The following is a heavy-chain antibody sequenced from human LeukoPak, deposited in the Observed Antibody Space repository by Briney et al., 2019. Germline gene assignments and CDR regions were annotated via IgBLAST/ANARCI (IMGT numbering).Heavy chain of an antibody. D-gene: IGHD2-8*01. CDR3: ARGGRPYCTNGVCYSSGPWGFDY. Sequence: GGSLRLSCAASGFTVSSNYVSWVRQAPGKGLEWVSVIYSGGSTYYADSVKGRFIISRDNSKKTLYLQMTSLRAEDTAVYYCARGGRPYCTNGVCYSSGPWGFDYWGQGTLVTVSS. J-gene: IGHJ4*02. CDR1: GFTVSSNY. V-gene: IGHV3-53*01. CDR2: IYSGGST.